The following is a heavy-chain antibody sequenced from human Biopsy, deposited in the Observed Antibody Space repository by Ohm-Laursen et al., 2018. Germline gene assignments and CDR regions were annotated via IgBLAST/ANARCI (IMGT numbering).Heavy chain of an antibody. Sequence: SLRLSCTASGFPVSDYYMSWIGQAPGRGLEWVSDINSSGSTKYHAESVKGRFTISRDNAMNSVYLQMNSLRGEDTAVYYCARAVGIAAAPIDYWGQGTLVTVSS. CDR2: INSSGSTK. V-gene: IGHV3-11*01. CDR3: ARAVGIAAAPIDY. D-gene: IGHD2-15*01. CDR1: GFPVSDYY. J-gene: IGHJ4*02.